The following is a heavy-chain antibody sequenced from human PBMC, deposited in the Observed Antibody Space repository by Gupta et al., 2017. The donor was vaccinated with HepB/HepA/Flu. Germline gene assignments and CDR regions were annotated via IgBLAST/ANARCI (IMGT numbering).Heavy chain of an antibody. D-gene: IGHD3-10*01. CDR2: IYYSGST. V-gene: IGHV4-39*01. CDR3: ARHRRGVGETLYKVDWYFDL. CDR1: GGSISSSSYY. J-gene: IGHJ2*01. Sequence: QLQLQESGPGLVKPSETLSLTCTVSGGSISSSSYYWGWIRQPPGKGLEWIGSIYYSGSTYYNPSLKSRVTISVDTSKNQFSLKLSSVTAADTAVYYCARHRRGVGETLYKVDWYFDLWGRGTLVTVSS.